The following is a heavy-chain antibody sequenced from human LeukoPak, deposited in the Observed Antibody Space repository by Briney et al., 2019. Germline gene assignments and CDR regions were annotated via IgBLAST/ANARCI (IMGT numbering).Heavy chain of an antibody. V-gene: IGHV3-30*18. CDR3: AKDLHSSGWYYFDY. CDR2: ISSDGSNE. J-gene: IGHJ4*02. D-gene: IGHD6-19*01. Sequence: GGSLRLSCAASGFVFSSYWMHWVRQAPGKGLEWVAVISSDGSNEYYADSVKGRFTISRDSSKNTLYLQMNSLRAEDTAVYYCAKDLHSSGWYYFDYWGQGTLVTVSS. CDR1: GFVFSSYW.